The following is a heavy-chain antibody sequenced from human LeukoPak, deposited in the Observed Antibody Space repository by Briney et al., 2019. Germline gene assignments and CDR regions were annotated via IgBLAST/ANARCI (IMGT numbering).Heavy chain of an antibody. J-gene: IGHJ1*01. CDR1: GYIFTRYS. Sequence: GESLKISCKGSGYIFTRYSIGWVRQMPGKGLEWMAIIYPSDSDTRYSPSFQGQVTISADKSINTAYLQWSSLKASDTAMYYCAREESNGESYFHYWGQGTLVTVTS. D-gene: IGHD2-8*01. CDR2: IYPSDSDT. CDR3: AREESNGESYFHY. V-gene: IGHV5-51*01.